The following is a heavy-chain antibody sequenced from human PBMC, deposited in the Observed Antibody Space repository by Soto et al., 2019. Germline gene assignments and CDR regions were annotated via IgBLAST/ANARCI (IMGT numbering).Heavy chain of an antibody. Sequence: GSLRLSCAASGFTVSNNYMSWVRPAPGEGLEWVSVIYNGGSTYYGDSMKGRFTISRDISQNTLYLQMNSLRVEDTAVYYCARGHYGSPPGYLDYWGQGTLVTVSS. J-gene: IGHJ4*02. CDR2: IYNGGST. CDR1: GFTVSNNY. V-gene: IGHV3-66*01. D-gene: IGHD3-10*01. CDR3: ARGHYGSPPGYLDY.